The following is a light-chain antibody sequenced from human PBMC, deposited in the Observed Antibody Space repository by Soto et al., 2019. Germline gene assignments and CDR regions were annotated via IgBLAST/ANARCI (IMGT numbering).Light chain of an antibody. CDR2: FND. CDR1: RSNIGSNL. J-gene: IGLJ3*02. Sequence: QSVLTQPPSASGTPGQRVSISCSGGRSNIGSNLVSWYQQLPGTAPKLLLYFNDQRPSGVPDRFSGSKSGTSASLPVSELQSEDEADYFCASWDDSLKGVLFGGGTKLTVL. V-gene: IGLV1-44*01. CDR3: ASWDDSLKGVL.